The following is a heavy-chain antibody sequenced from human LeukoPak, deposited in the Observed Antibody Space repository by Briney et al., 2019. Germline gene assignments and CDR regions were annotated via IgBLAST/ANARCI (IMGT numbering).Heavy chain of an antibody. Sequence: PGGSLRLSCAASGFTFDDYAMHWVRQAPGKGLEWVSGISWNSDSIGYADSVKGRFTISRDNAKNSLYLQMNSLRAEDTALYYCAKGVAAGYYYYMDVWGKGTTVTVSS. CDR3: AKGVAAGYYYYMDV. V-gene: IGHV3-9*01. CDR2: ISWNSDSI. J-gene: IGHJ6*03. CDR1: GFTFDDYA. D-gene: IGHD6-13*01.